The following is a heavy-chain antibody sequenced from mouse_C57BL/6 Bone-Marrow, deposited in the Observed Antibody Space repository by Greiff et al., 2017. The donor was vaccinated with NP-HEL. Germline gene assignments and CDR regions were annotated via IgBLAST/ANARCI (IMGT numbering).Heavy chain of an antibody. CDR1: GYTFTSYW. CDR2: IDPSDSYT. Sequence: QVQLQQPGAELVMPGASVKLSCKASGYTFTSYWMHWVKQRPGQGLEWIGEIDPSDSYTNYNQKFKDKSTLTVDKSSSTAYMQLSSLTSEDSAVYYGARGDYGSSVHAMDYWGQGTSVTVSS. CDR3: ARGDYGSSVHAMDY. V-gene: IGHV1-69*01. D-gene: IGHD1-1*01. J-gene: IGHJ4*01.